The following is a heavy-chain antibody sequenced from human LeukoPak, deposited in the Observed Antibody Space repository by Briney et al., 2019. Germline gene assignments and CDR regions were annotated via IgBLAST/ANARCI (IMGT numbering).Heavy chain of an antibody. CDR2: NYTSGST. J-gene: IGHJ3*02. Sequence: SETLSLTCTVSGGSISSGSYSWNWIRQPAGKGLEWIGRNYTSGSTNYNPSLKSRVTISIDTSKNQFSLKLSSVTAADTAAYYCARLDTTTNAFDIWGQGTMVTVSS. CDR3: ARLDTTTNAFDI. V-gene: IGHV4-61*02. CDR1: GGSISSGSYS. D-gene: IGHD5-18*01.